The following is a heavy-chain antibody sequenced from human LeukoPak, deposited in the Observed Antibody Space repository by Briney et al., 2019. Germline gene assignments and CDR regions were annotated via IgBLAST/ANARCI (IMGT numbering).Heavy chain of an antibody. CDR3: ARGGGLDV. CDR1: GFTFSSYW. D-gene: IGHD3-16*01. V-gene: IGHV3-7*03. J-gene: IGHJ6*02. CDR2: VNHNGNAN. Sequence: GGSLRLSCAASGFTFSSYWMNWARQAPGKGLEWVASVNHNGNANYYVDSVKGRFTISRDNAKNSLYLQMSNLRAEDTAVYFCARGGGLDVWGQGATVTVSS.